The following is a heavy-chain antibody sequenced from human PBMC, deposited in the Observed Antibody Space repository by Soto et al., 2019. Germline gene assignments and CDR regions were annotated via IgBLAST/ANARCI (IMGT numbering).Heavy chain of an antibody. V-gene: IGHV2-5*01. Sequence: GPTLVNPTPPLTLTCTFSGFSLSSSGVSVGWIRQPPGKALEWLALIYGSDDERYNPSLKRRLSITKDTSKNQVVLTMTNMDPVDTATYYCAHRPPLDILVVPAACGYFDYWGQGTLVTVSS. CDR1: GFSLSSSGVS. D-gene: IGHD2-2*01. CDR2: IYGSDDE. CDR3: AHRPPLDILVVPAACGYFDY. J-gene: IGHJ4*03.